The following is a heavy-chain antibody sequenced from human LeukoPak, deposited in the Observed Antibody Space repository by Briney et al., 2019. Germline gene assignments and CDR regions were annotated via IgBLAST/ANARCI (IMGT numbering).Heavy chain of an antibody. CDR2: ISYDGSNK. CDR1: GSTFSNYA. D-gene: IGHD5-12*01. J-gene: IGHJ3*02. Sequence: PGRSLRLSCVVSGSTFSNYAMHWVRQAPGKGLEWVAVISYDGSNKCSGDSVKGRFTISRDNSNNTLYLQMNSLRAEDTAVYYCAKGQTVATIDAFDIWGQGTMVTVSS. V-gene: IGHV3-30*18. CDR3: AKGQTVATIDAFDI.